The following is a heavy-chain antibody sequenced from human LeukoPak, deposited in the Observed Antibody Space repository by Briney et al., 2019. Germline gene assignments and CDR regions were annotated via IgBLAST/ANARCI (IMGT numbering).Heavy chain of an antibody. CDR3: ARHLGEGTYPMDR. Sequence: PSETLSLTCTVSGASITDYYWSWIRQTPEMGLEYIGYIHISGKTYNNPSLKGRVTVSLDTSQNQFSLKLTSVTAADTAVYFCARHLGEGTYPMDRWGQGILVTDSS. CDR1: GASITDYY. D-gene: IGHD1-26*01. J-gene: IGHJ5*02. CDR2: IHISGKT. V-gene: IGHV4-59*08.